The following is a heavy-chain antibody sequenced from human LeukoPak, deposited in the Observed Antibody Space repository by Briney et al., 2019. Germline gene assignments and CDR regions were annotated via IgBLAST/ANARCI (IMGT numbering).Heavy chain of an antibody. Sequence: PGGSLRLSCAASGFTFSDYYMSWIRQAPGKGLEWVSYISSSSSYTNYADSVRGRFTISRDNARSSLFLQMNSLTAEDSAVYFCVRHTRTAAFWGQGALVTVSS. CDR1: GFTFSDYY. CDR2: ISSSSSYT. V-gene: IGHV3-11*06. D-gene: IGHD2-15*01. J-gene: IGHJ4*02. CDR3: VRHTRTAAF.